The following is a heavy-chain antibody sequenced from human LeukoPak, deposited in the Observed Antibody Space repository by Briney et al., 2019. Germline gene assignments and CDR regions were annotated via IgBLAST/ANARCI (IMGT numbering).Heavy chain of an antibody. V-gene: IGHV3-30*02. Sequence: GGSLRLSCAASGFRLSSYGMHWVRQAPGKGLEWVAFIRYDGNYKNYADSVKGRFIISRDSSKNTLYLQMNGLRPEDTAVYYCAKDGGVRGPDYYYYMDVWGKGTTVTISS. CDR2: IRYDGNYK. CDR1: GFRLSSYG. CDR3: AKDGGVRGPDYYYYMDV. J-gene: IGHJ6*03. D-gene: IGHD3-10*01.